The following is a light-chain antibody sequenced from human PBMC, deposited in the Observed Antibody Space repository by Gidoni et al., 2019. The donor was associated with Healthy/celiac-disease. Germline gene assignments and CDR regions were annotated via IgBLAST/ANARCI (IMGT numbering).Light chain of an antibody. V-gene: IGKV2-28*01. CDR1: QSLRHSIGYNY. Sequence: DIVMTQSPFSLPVTPGEPSSSACRSSQSLRHSIGYNYLDWYLQKPGQAPQLLIYLGSNRASGVPDRFSGSGSGTDFTLKISRVEAEDVGVYYCMQALQTPPTFGGGTKVEIK. CDR3: MQALQTPPT. J-gene: IGKJ4*01. CDR2: LGS.